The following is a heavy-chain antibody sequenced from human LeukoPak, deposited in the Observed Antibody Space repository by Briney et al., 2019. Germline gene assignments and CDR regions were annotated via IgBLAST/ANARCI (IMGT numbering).Heavy chain of an antibody. J-gene: IGHJ4*02. D-gene: IGHD6-13*01. CDR3: ARDPSAVALGTYG. CDR1: GVTVGNNY. V-gene: IGHV3-66*01. Sequence: GGSLRLSCAASGVTVGNNYMIWVRQAPGKGLEWVSRIYSGGATNYADSAKGRFTISRDSSKNTLFLQLNSLRAEDTAVYYCARDPSAVALGTYGWGQGTLVTVPS. CDR2: IYSGGAT.